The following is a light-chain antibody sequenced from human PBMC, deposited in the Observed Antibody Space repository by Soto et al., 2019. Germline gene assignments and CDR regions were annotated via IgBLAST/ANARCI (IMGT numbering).Light chain of an antibody. CDR1: QSISTW. V-gene: IGKV1-5*01. CDR3: QQYSSFSS. CDR2: DGS. Sequence: DIQMTQSPSTLSASVGDRVTITCRASQSISTWLAWYQQKPGKAPKFLIFDGSSLQSGVPSRFSGSGSGTEFTLTISSLQPDDFATYYCQQYSSFSSFGQGTKVE. J-gene: IGKJ1*01.